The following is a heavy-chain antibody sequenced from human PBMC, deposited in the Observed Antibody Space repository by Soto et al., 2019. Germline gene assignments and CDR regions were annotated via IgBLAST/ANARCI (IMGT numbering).Heavy chain of an antibody. J-gene: IGHJ5*02. Sequence: QVQLVQSGAEVKKPGASVKVSCKASGYTFTSYFMHWVRQAPGQGLEWMGIINPSSGSTSYAQKFQGRVNMTRETATSSVYIELRRLRFEDKAVYYRAQRPLAPRPMVDKNWFDPWGQGTLVTVSS. CDR1: GYTFTSYF. V-gene: IGHV1-46*03. CDR3: AQRPLAPRPMVDKNWFDP. D-gene: IGHD6-6*01. CDR2: INPSSGST.